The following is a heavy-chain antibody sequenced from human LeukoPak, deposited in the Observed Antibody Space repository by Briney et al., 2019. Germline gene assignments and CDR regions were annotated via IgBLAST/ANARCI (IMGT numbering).Heavy chain of an antibody. V-gene: IGHV3-7*01. Sequence: GGSLRLSCAAFGFTFSSCWMSWVRQAPGKGLEWVANIKQDGTEIYYVDSVKGRFTISRDNAKNSLYLQMNSLRAEDTAVYYCARDGPDYWGQGTLVTVSS. CDR2: IKQDGTEI. CDR1: GFTFSSCW. CDR3: ARDGPDY. J-gene: IGHJ4*02.